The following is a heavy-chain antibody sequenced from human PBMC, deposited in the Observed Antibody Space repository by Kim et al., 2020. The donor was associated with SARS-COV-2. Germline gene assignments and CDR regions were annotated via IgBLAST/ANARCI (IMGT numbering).Heavy chain of an antibody. D-gene: IGHD6-13*01. CDR1: GGTFSSYA. Sequence: SVKVSCKASGGTFSSYAISWVRQAPGQGLEWMGRIIPILGIANYAQKFQGRVTITADKSTSTAYMELSSLRSEDTAVYYCARDNLSGSEQQLVPWYFDLWGRGTLVTVSS. V-gene: IGHV1-69*04. CDR3: ARDNLSGSEQQLVPWYFDL. J-gene: IGHJ2*01. CDR2: IIPILGIA.